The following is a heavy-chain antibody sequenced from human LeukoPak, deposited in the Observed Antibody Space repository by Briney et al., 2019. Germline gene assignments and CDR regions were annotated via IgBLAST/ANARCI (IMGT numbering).Heavy chain of an antibody. CDR3: ARLEAVGANYYFDY. Sequence: PSETLSLTCTVSGGSISSSSYYWGWLRQPPGKGLEWLGSIYYSGSTYYNPTLKSRVTISVDTSKNQFSLKLSSVTAADTAVYYCARLEAVGANYYFDYWGQGTLVTVSS. J-gene: IGHJ4*02. D-gene: IGHD1-26*01. V-gene: IGHV4-39*01. CDR1: GGSISSSSYY. CDR2: IYYSGST.